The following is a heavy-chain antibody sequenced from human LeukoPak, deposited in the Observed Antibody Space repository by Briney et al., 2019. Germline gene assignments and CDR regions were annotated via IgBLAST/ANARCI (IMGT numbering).Heavy chain of an antibody. CDR1: GFTFSSYA. J-gene: IGHJ4*02. CDR2: ISGSGGST. V-gene: IGHV3-23*01. CDR3: AKDPGGYSSGWYLGDYFDY. D-gene: IGHD6-19*01. Sequence: GGSLRLSCAASGFTFSSYAMSWVRQAPGKGLEWVSAISGSGGSTYYADSVKGRFTISRDNSKNTLYLQMNSLRAEDTAVYYCAKDPGGYSSGWYLGDYFDYWGQGTLSPSPQ.